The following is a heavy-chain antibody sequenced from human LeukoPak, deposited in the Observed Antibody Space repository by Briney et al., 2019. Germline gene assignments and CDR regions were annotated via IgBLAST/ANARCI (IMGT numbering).Heavy chain of an antibody. CDR1: GFTVSFNY. CDR3: ARVVRDIVVVVADRGMDV. D-gene: IGHD2-15*01. CDR2: IYSVGTT. V-gene: IGHV3-53*01. Sequence: GGSLRLSCAASGFTVSFNYMSWVRQAPGKGLEWVSVIYSVGTTYYADSVKGRFTISRDNSKNTLYLQMNSLRAEDTAVYYCARVVRDIVVVVADRGMDVWGQGTTVTVSS. J-gene: IGHJ6*02.